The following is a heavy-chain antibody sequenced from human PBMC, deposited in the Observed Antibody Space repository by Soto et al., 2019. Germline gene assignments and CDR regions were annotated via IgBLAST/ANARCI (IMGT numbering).Heavy chain of an antibody. CDR2: IHYSGST. Sequence: PSETLSLTCAVSGGSNSSSYYWGWIRQPPGKGLEWIGSIHYSGSTYYNPSLKSRVTISVDTSKNQFSLKLSSVTAADTAVYYCARHREIAVAGNGNRWFDPWGQGTLVTVSS. D-gene: IGHD6-19*01. CDR3: ARHREIAVAGNGNRWFDP. V-gene: IGHV4-39*01. CDR1: GGSNSSSYY. J-gene: IGHJ5*02.